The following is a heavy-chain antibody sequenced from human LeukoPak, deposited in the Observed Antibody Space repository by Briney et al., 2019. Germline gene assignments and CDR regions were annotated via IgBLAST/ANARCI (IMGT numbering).Heavy chain of an antibody. D-gene: IGHD6-19*01. CDR2: INPNSGGT. CDR1: GYTFTGYY. V-gene: IGHV1-2*02. J-gene: IGHJ4*02. CDR3: ARGLSSGTGIAVAGTYNY. Sequence: ASVKVSCKASGYTFTGYYMRWVRQAPGQGLEWMGWINPNSGGTNYAQKFQGRVTMTRDTSISTAYMEPSRLRSDDTAVYYCARGLSSGTGIAVAGTYNYWGQGTLVTVSS.